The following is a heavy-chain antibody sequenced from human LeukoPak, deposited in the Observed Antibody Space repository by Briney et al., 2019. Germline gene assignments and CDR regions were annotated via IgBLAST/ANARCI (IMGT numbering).Heavy chain of an antibody. Sequence: SVKVSSKASAGTFSIYAISWVRQALGQGLEWMGGIIPIFGTANYAQKFQGRVTITADESTSTAYMELGSLRSEDTAVYYCARDPAYCSSTSCYVSGYWGQGTLVTVSS. D-gene: IGHD2-2*01. CDR1: AGTFSIYA. CDR2: IIPIFGTA. CDR3: ARDPAYCSSTSCYVSGY. V-gene: IGHV1-69*01. J-gene: IGHJ4*02.